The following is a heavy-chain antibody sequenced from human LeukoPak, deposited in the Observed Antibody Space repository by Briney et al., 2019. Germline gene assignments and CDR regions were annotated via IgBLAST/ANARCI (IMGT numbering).Heavy chain of an antibody. J-gene: IGHJ5*02. D-gene: IGHD3-10*01. CDR1: GFTFSSYS. CDR2: ISSSSSYI. V-gene: IGHV3-21*01. Sequence: GGSLRLSCAASGFTFSSYSMNWVRQAPGKGLEWVSSISSSSSYIYYADSVKGRFTMSRDNARNSLYLQMNSLRAEDTAVYYCVSRFYSHSPFDPWGQGTLVTVSS. CDR3: VSRFYSHSPFDP.